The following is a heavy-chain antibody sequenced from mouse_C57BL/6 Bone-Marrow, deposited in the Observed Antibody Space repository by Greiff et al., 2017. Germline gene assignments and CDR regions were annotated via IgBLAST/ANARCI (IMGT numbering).Heavy chain of an antibody. CDR2: IDPSDSYT. CDR1: GYTFTSYW. J-gene: IGHJ2*01. V-gene: IGHV1-59*01. D-gene: IGHD2-3*01. Sequence: QVQLQQPGAELVRPGTSVKLSCKASGYTFTSYWMHWVKQRPGQGLEWIGVIDPSDSYTNYNQKFKGKATLTVDTSSSTAYMQLSSLTSEDSAVYYCARSGIYDGYPYYFDYWGRGTTPTVSS. CDR3: ARSGIYDGYPYYFDY.